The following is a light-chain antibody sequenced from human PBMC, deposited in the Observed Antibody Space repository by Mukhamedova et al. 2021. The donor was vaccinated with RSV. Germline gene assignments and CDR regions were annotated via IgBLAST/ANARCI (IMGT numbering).Light chain of an antibody. J-gene: IGLJ2*01. Sequence: RPSGIPDRFSGSSSGNTASLTITGTQAEDEADYYCYSRDSYVVFGGGTKLTFL. CDR3: YSRDSYVV. V-gene: IGLV3-19*01.